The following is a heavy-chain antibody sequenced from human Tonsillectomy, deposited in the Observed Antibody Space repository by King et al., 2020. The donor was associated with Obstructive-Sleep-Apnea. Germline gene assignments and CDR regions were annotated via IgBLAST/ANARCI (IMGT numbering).Heavy chain of an antibody. J-gene: IGHJ5*02. Sequence: ELQLVQSGGGLVKPGGSLRVSCAASGFSFSSAWMSWVRQAPGKGLEWVARITSGGTIEYAGPVKGRFTISRDDSRNTVFLQMNSLKIEDTALYYCAADVPAVIAQIDHWGQGTLVTVSS. CDR2: ITSGGTI. CDR3: AADVPAVIAQIDH. D-gene: IGHD3-10*01. V-gene: IGHV3-15*01. CDR1: GFSFSSAW.